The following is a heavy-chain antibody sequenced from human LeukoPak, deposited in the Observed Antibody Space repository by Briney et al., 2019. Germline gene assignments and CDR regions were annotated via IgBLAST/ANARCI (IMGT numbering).Heavy chain of an antibody. CDR2: ISAHDGNT. CDR1: GYTFTSYG. J-gene: IGHJ6*02. V-gene: IGHV1-18*01. Sequence: GASVKVSCKASGYTFTSYGISWVRQAPGQGLEWMGWISAHDGNTNYAQKLQGRVTMTTDTSTSTACMELRSLRSDDTAVYYCARDGKFIPYDMDVWGQGTTVTVSS. CDR3: ARDGKFIPYDMDV. D-gene: IGHD1-14*01.